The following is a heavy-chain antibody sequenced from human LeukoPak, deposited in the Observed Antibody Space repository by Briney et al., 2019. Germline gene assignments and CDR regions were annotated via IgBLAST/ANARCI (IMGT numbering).Heavy chain of an antibody. Sequence: KPSETLSLTCTVSGGSISSGGYYWSWIRQHPGKGLEWIGYIYYSGSTYYNPSLKSRVTISVDTSKNQFSLKLSPVTAADTAVYYCARDTRNYYYGMDVWGQGTTVTVSS. CDR2: IYYSGST. CDR3: ARDTRNYYYGMDV. V-gene: IGHV4-31*03. CDR1: GGSISSGGYY. J-gene: IGHJ6*02.